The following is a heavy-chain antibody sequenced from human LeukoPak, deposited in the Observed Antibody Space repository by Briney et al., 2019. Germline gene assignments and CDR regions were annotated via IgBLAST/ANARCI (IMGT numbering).Heavy chain of an antibody. CDR1: GFTFSSFA. D-gene: IGHD3-22*01. J-gene: IGHJ3*02. CDR3: AKGGPDYYDSYAFDI. V-gene: IGHV3-30-3*01. CDR2: ISYDGSTE. Sequence: GRSLRLSCAASGFTFSSFAMHWVRQAPGKGLDWVTFISYDGSTEYYADSVKGRFTISRDNSKNTLYLQMNSLRAEDTAVYYCAKGGPDYYDSYAFDIWGQGTMVTVSS.